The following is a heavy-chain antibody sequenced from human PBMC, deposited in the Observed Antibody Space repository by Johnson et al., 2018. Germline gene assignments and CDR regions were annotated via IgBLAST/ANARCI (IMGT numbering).Heavy chain of an antibody. D-gene: IGHD6-13*01. CDR2: ISSSGGSI. CDR3: VKDITAPGSTYYFDS. J-gene: IGHJ4*02. CDR1: GFSFSDYS. Sequence: QVQLVQSGGGLVQPGGSLRLSCAASGFSFSDYSMSWIRQAPGKGLEWISYISSSGGSIIYADSVKGRFTISRDNAKNSLYLLMNSLRDEDTAVYYCVKDITAPGSTYYFDSWGQGTLVTVSS. V-gene: IGHV3-11*04.